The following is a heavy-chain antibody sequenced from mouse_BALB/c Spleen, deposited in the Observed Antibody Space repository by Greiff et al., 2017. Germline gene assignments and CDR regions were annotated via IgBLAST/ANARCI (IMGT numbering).Heavy chain of an antibody. J-gene: IGHJ3*01. V-gene: IGHV1-77*01. CDR2: IYPGSGST. CDR1: GYTFTDYV. CDR3: ASFYYYGSEDWFAD. D-gene: IGHD1-1*01. Sequence: QVQLQQSGPELVKPGASVKMSCKASGYTFTDYVISWVKQRTGQGLEWIGEIYPGSGSTYYNEKFKGKSTLTADKSSNTAYMQLSSLTSEDSAVYFCASFYYYGSEDWFADWGQGTLVTVSA.